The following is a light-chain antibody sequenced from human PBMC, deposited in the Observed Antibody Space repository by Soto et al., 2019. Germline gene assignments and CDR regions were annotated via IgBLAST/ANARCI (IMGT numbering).Light chain of an antibody. CDR3: SSYTSSSTWV. CDR2: EVS. J-gene: IGLJ3*02. CDR1: TSDIGTYNY. Sequence: QSALTQPASVSGSPGQSITISCSGGTSDIGTYNYVSWYQHHPGKVPKVMIYEVSNRPSGVSNRFSGSKSGNTASLTISGLQAEDEADYYCSSYTSSSTWVFGGGTKLTVL. V-gene: IGLV2-14*01.